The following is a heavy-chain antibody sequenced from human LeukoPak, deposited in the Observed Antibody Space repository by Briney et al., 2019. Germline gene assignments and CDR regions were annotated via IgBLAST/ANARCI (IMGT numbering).Heavy chain of an antibody. CDR1: GGSISSGSYY. Sequence: SETLSLTCTVSGGSISSGSYYWVWIRQPPGKGLEWIGSIYHSGSTYYNPSLKSRVTISVDTSKNQFSLKLSSVTAADTAVYYCARDYLAAGKRGVFDYWGQGTLVTVSS. J-gene: IGHJ4*02. CDR3: ARDYLAAGKRGVFDY. V-gene: IGHV4-39*07. CDR2: IYHSGST. D-gene: IGHD6-13*01.